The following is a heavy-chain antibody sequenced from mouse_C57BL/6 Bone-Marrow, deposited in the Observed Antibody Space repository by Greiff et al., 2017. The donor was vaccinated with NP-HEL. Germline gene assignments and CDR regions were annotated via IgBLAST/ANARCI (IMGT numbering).Heavy chain of an antibody. CDR3: ARKEIYYDYDGFAY. J-gene: IGHJ3*01. Sequence: VQRVESGPGLVQPSPSLSITCTVSGFSLTSYGVHWVRQSPGKGLEWLGVIWSGGSTDYNAAFISSLSISKDNSKSQVSFKINSLQADDTTIYYCARKEIYYDYDGFAYWGQGTLVTVSA. V-gene: IGHV2-2*01. CDR2: IWSGGST. CDR1: GFSLTSYG. D-gene: IGHD2-4*01.